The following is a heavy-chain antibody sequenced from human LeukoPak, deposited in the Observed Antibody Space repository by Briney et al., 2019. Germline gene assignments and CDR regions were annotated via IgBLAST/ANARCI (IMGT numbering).Heavy chain of an antibody. V-gene: IGHV3-30*02. D-gene: IGHD6-13*01. Sequence: GGSLRLSCAASGFTFSSYAMHWVRQAPGKGLEWVAFIRFDGSNEYYADSVKGRFTISRDNSENTLYLQMNSLRAEDTAVYYCARDRPRLAAAGRDPFDYWGQGTLVTVSS. J-gene: IGHJ4*02. CDR2: IRFDGSNE. CDR1: GFTFSSYA. CDR3: ARDRPRLAAAGRDPFDY.